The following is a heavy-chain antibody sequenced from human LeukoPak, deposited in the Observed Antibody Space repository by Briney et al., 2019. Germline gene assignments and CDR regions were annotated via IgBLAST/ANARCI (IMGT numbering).Heavy chain of an antibody. CDR1: GGSISSGDYY. V-gene: IGHV4-30-4*01. D-gene: IGHD5-12*01. J-gene: IGHJ5*02. CDR3: ARHLADPTVARANWFDP. Sequence: SQTLSLTCTVSGGSISSGDYYWSWIRQPPGKGLEWIGYIYYSGSTYYNPSLRSRVTISVDTSKNQFSLKLSSVTAADTAVYYCARHLADPTVARANWFDPWGQGTLVTVSS. CDR2: IYYSGST.